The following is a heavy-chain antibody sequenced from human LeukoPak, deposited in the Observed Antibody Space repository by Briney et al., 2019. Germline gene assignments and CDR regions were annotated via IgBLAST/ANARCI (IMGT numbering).Heavy chain of an antibody. CDR2: IYYSGST. Sequence: SETLSLSCAVYGGSFSGYYWTWIRQPPGKGLEWIGYIYYSGSTNYNPSLKSRVTISVDTSKNQFSLKLSSVTAADTAVYYCARSKTRWLQSNYFDYWGQGTLVTVSS. J-gene: IGHJ4*02. CDR1: GGSFSGYY. CDR3: ARSKTRWLQSNYFDY. V-gene: IGHV4-59*08. D-gene: IGHD5-24*01.